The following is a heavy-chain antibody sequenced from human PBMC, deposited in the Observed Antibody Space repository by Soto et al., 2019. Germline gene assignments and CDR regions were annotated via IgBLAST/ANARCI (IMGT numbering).Heavy chain of an antibody. CDR3: ARAIVVVVAAPNWFDP. J-gene: IGHJ5*02. CDR2: IYYSGST. D-gene: IGHD2-15*01. Sequence: QVQLQESGPGLVKPSQTLSLTCTVSGGSISSGGYYWSWIRQHPGKGLEWIGYIYYSGSTYYNPSLNSLVTISVYTSKNPFSPKLSSLTAADTAVYYCARAIVVVVAAPNWFDPWAQGTLVTVSS. CDR1: GGSISSGGYY. V-gene: IGHV4-31*01.